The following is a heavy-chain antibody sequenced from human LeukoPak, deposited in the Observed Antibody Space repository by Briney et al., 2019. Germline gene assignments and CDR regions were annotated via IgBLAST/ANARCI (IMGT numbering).Heavy chain of an antibody. CDR2: IIPIFGTA. Sequence: SVKVSCKASGGTFSSYAISWVRQAPGQGLEWMGGIIPIFGTANYAQKFQGRVTITTDESTSTAYMELSSLRSEDTAVYYCARVGFEYCSSTSCATFDPWGQGTLVTVSS. D-gene: IGHD2-2*01. J-gene: IGHJ5*02. CDR3: ARVGFEYCSSTSCATFDP. CDR1: GGTFSSYA. V-gene: IGHV1-69*05.